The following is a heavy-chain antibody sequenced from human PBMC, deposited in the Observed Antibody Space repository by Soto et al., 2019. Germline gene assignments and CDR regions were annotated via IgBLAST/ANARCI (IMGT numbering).Heavy chain of an antibody. Sequence: PVGSLRLSCAASGFTFSSYSMNWVRQAPGKGLEWVSYISSSSSTIYYADSVKGRFTISRDNAKNSLYLQMNSLRAEDTAVYYCARDLGSLVAAGTVSFWFDPWGQGTLVTVSS. CDR1: GFTFSSYS. CDR2: ISSSSSTI. V-gene: IGHV3-48*01. CDR3: ARDLGSLVAAGTVSFWFDP. J-gene: IGHJ5*02. D-gene: IGHD6-13*01.